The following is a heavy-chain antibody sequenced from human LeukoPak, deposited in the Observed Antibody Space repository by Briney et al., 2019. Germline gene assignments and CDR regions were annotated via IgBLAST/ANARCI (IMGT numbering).Heavy chain of an antibody. J-gene: IGHJ4*02. CDR1: GFTLKNIA. CDR2: ISGSGSNT. CDR3: AKGREAYSGSYTPFDS. Sequence: GGSLRLSCAASGFTLKNIAMNWVRQAPGKGLECVSTISGSGSNTYYTDSVKGRFTISRDSSKNTLYLQMNSLRAEDTALYYCAKGREAYSGSYTPFDSWGQGTLVTVSS. D-gene: IGHD1-26*01. V-gene: IGHV3-23*01.